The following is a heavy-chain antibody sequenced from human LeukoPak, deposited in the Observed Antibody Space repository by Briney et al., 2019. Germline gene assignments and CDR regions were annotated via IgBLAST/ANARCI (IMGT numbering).Heavy chain of an antibody. V-gene: IGHV3-23*01. CDR2: ISDSGGSR. Sequence: PGGSLRLSCAASGFTFSNYAMSWVRQAPGKGLQWVSGISDSGGSRYYADSVKGRFTISRDNSKNTLYLQMNSLRAEDTAVYYCAKARSSGYSYGLLDYWGQGTLVTVSS. CDR3: AKARSSGYSYGLLDY. J-gene: IGHJ4*02. D-gene: IGHD5-18*01. CDR1: GFTFSNYA.